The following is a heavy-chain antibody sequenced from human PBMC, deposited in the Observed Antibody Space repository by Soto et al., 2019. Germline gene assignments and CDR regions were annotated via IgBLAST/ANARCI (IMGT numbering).Heavy chain of an antibody. V-gene: IGHV3-30-3*01. D-gene: IGHD3-22*01. CDR1: GFTFSSYA. J-gene: IGHJ3*02. Sequence: GGSLRLSCAASGFTFSSYAMHWVRQAPGKGLEWVAVISYDGSNKYYADSVKGRFTISRDNSKNTLYLQMNSLRAEDTAVYSCARDRLPYYYESSGWALAIWGQGTIVTVS. CDR2: ISYDGSNK. CDR3: ARDRLPYYYESSGWALAI.